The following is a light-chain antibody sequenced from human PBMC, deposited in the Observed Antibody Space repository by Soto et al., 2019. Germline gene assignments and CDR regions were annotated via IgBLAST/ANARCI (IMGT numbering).Light chain of an antibody. CDR1: QNVGRN. J-gene: IGKJ4*01. Sequence: EIVMTQSPDTLSVSPWERATLSCRASQNVGRNVAWYQQRPGQAPRLLIHGTSTRAADIPARFSGSVSGTEFTLTITSLHPEDFAVHYCQHYVTWPLTFGGGTKVESK. CDR3: QHYVTWPLT. V-gene: IGKV3-15*01. CDR2: GTS.